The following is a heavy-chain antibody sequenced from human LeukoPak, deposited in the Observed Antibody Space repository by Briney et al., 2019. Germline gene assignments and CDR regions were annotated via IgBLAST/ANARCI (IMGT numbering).Heavy chain of an antibody. CDR1: GFTFSSYA. Sequence: GGSLRLSCAPSGFTFSSYAMSWVRQAPGKGLEWVAVISGGGSGTYYADSVRGRFTISRGNSKITLYLQMNSLRAEDTAVYFCARDGFDYYDGSGFPYFDYWGQGTLVTVSS. D-gene: IGHD3-22*01. CDR3: ARDGFDYYDGSGFPYFDY. V-gene: IGHV3-23*01. J-gene: IGHJ4*02. CDR2: ISGGGSGT.